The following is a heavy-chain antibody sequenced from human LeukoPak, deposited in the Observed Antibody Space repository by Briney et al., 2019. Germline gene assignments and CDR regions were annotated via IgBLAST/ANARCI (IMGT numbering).Heavy chain of an antibody. V-gene: IGHV4-59*01. D-gene: IGHD6-19*01. Sequence: SSETLSLTCAVSGASITSYYWTWIRQPPGKGLEWIGYIYHTGNIKYNPSLNSRVTISIDTSKNQFSLKLSSVTAADTAVYYCARFGSGWWYNDYWGQGTLVTVSS. CDR3: ARFGSGWWYNDY. CDR2: IYHTGNI. CDR1: GASITSYY. J-gene: IGHJ4*02.